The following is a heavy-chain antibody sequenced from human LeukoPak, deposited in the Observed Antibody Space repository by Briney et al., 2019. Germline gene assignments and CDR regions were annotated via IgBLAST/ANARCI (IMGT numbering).Heavy chain of an antibody. CDR2: IDPHDSDT. CDR3: VRHSGGYSSYNDY. D-gene: IGHD5-12*01. V-gene: IGHV5-51*01. J-gene: IGHJ4*02. Sequence: GESLKISCKGSGYRFTNYWIGWVRQMPGKGLEWMGIIDPHDSDTKYSPSFQGQVTISADKSISTAYLQWSSLKASNTAIYYCVRHSGGYSSYNDYWGQGTLVTVSS. CDR1: GYRFTNYW.